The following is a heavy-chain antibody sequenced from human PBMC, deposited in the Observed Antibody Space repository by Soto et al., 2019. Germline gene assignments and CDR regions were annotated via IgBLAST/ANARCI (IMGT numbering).Heavy chain of an antibody. Sequence: DTVKVSCKASGYSFTSYGINWVRQAPGQGLEWMGWISAKRGNTHYAQKLQGRVTMTTDTSTSTAYMELRSLTSDDTAVYYCTRDMLKKKLVGFQDNWFDPWGQGTLVTVSS. J-gene: IGHJ5*01. CDR1: GYSFTSYG. CDR2: ISAKRGNT. D-gene: IGHD3-10*02. CDR3: TRDMLKKKLVGFQDNWFDP. V-gene: IGHV1-18*01.